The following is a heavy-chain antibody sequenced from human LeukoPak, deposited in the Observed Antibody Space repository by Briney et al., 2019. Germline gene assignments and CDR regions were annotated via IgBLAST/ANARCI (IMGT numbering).Heavy chain of an antibody. CDR2: ISSSSSTI. J-gene: IGHJ5*02. D-gene: IGHD3-22*01. Sequence: PGGSLRLSCAASGFTFSSYSMNWVRQAPGKGLEWVSYISSSSSTIYYADSVKGRFTISRDNAKNSLYLQMNSLRAEDTAVYYCARDLGAYYDSSDNWFDPWGQGTLVTVSS. CDR1: GFTFSSYS. V-gene: IGHV3-48*01. CDR3: ARDLGAYYDSSDNWFDP.